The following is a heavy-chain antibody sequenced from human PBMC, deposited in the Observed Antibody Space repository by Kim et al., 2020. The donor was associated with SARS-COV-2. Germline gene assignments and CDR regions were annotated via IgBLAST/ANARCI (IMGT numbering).Heavy chain of an antibody. J-gene: IGHJ4*02. D-gene: IGHD6-6*01. Sequence: SQTLSLTCAISGDSVSSNSASWTWIRQSPSRGLEWLGRTYYRSKWSYAYAVSVKGRITINPDTSKNQFSLQLNSVTPEDTAVYYCVRVSRGSSDFNYWGQGPLVTFSS. CDR3: VRVSRGSSDFNY. CDR1: GDSVSSNSAS. CDR2: TYYRSKWSY. V-gene: IGHV6-1*01.